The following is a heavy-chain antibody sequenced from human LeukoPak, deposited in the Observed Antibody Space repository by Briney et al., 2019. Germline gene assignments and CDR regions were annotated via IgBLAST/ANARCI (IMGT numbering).Heavy chain of an antibody. CDR2: IYYSGST. CDR3: ARGLYDFWSGHPNWFDP. D-gene: IGHD3-3*01. V-gene: IGHV4-39*07. J-gene: IGHJ5*02. Sequence: SETLSLTCTVSGGSISSSSYYWGWIRQPPGKGLEWIGSIYYSGSTYYNPSLKSRVTISVDTSKNQFSLKLSSVTAADTAVYYCARGLYDFWSGHPNWFDPWGQGTLVTVSS. CDR1: GGSISSSSYY.